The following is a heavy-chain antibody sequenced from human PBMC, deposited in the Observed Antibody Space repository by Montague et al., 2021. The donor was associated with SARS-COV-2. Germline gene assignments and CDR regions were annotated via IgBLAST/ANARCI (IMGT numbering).Heavy chain of an antibody. J-gene: IGHJ1*01. D-gene: IGHD3-10*01. CDR1: GGSIGSSNW. V-gene: IGHV4-4*02. Sequence: SETLSLTCTVSGGSIGSSNWWSWVRQSPGKGLDWIGEIYHDGNTYYKPSLKSRVIMSVDKSKNQFSLRVTSVTAADTAVYYCAKLDGGGYWGQGTLVTVSS. CDR2: IYHDGNT. CDR3: AKLDGGGY.